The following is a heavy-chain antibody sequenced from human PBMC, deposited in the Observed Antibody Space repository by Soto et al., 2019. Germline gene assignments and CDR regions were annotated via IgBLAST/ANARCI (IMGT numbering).Heavy chain of an antibody. Sequence: KPWGSLQLSCAASGFTFSSYSMNWVRQAPGKGLEWVSSISSRSSYIYYADSVKGRFTISRDNAKNSLYLQMNSLRAEDTAVYYCARGDEGYYYYGMDVWGQGTTVTVSS. CDR1: GFTFSSYS. CDR3: ARGDEGYYYYGMDV. J-gene: IGHJ6*02. CDR2: ISSRSSYI. V-gene: IGHV3-21*01.